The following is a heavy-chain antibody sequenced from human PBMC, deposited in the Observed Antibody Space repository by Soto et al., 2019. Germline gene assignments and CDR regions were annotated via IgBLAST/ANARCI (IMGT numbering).Heavy chain of an antibody. V-gene: IGHV5-51*01. Sequence: GESLKISCKGSGYSFTIYWIGWVRQMPGKGLEWMGIIYPGDSDTRYSPSFQGQVTISADKSISTAYLQWSSLKASDTAMYYCARGGYCSSTSCPNPYYYGMDVWGQGTTVTVSS. D-gene: IGHD2-2*01. CDR2: IYPGDSDT. CDR1: GYSFTIYW. CDR3: ARGGYCSSTSCPNPYYYGMDV. J-gene: IGHJ6*02.